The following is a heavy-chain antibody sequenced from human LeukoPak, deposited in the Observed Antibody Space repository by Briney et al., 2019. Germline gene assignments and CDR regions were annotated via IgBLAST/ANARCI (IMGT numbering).Heavy chain of an antibody. Sequence: GGSLRLSCAASGFTFSSYWMSWVRQAPGKGLEWVANIKQDGSEKYYVDSVKGRFTISRDNAKNSLYLQMNSLRAEDTAVYYCASHPAPAASLMTTVTTGQPEFDYWGQGTLVTVSS. V-gene: IGHV3-7*01. J-gene: IGHJ4*02. CDR1: GFTFSSYW. D-gene: IGHD4-11*01. CDR3: ASHPAPAASLMTTVTTGQPEFDY. CDR2: IKQDGSEK.